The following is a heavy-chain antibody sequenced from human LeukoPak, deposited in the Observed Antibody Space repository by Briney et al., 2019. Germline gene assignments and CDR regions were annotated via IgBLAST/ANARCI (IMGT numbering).Heavy chain of an antibody. D-gene: IGHD5-18*01. CDR1: GYTFTSYY. CDR2: INPSGGST. J-gene: IGHJ4*02. Sequence: ASVKVSCKASGYTFTSYYMHWVRRAPGQGLEWMGIINPSGGSTSYAQKFQGRVTMTRDTSSSTVYMELSSLRSEDTAVYYCARDSPGYTHAEALDYWGQGTLVTVSS. CDR3: ARDSPGYTHAEALDY. V-gene: IGHV1-46*01.